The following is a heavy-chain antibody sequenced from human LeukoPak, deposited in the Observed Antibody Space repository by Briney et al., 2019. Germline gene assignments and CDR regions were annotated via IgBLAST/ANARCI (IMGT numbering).Heavy chain of an antibody. D-gene: IGHD2-15*01. J-gene: IGHJ6*02. CDR2: TYYRSKWYN. V-gene: IGHV6-1*01. CDR1: GDSVSSNSAA. Sequence: SQTLSLTCAISGDSVSSNSAAWNWIRQSPSRGLERLGRTYYRSKWYNDYAVSVKSRITINPDTSKNQFSLQLNSVTPEDTAVYYCAREGVYCSGGSCYSDYYYYGMDVWGQGTTVTVSS. CDR3: AREGVYCSGGSCYSDYYYYGMDV.